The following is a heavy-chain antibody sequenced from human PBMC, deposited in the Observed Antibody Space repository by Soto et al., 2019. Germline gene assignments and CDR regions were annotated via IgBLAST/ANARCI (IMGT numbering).Heavy chain of an antibody. D-gene: IGHD6-19*01. Sequence: PGGSLRLSCAASEFTFSPYWMCWVRQAPGKGLERVAIIKDDGGDEHYLEAVRGRFTISRDNAKKSLYLAMNSLRVEDTAMYYCAGGSGWISDSWGQGTLVTVSS. CDR2: IKDDGGDE. CDR3: AGGSGWISDS. J-gene: IGHJ4*02. V-gene: IGHV3-7*05. CDR1: EFTFSPYW.